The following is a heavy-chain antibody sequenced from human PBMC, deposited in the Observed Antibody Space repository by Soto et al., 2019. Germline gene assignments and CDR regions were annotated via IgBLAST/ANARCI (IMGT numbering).Heavy chain of an antibody. Sequence: PSETLSLTCTVSGGSTSSYYWSWIRQPPGKGLEWIGYIYYSGSTNYNPSLKSRVTISVDTSKNQFSLKLSSVTAADTAVYYCARAEGYYYDSSGQFDYWGQGTLVTVSS. CDR3: ARAEGYYYDSSGQFDY. V-gene: IGHV4-59*01. J-gene: IGHJ4*02. CDR2: IYYSGST. CDR1: GGSTSSYY. D-gene: IGHD3-22*01.